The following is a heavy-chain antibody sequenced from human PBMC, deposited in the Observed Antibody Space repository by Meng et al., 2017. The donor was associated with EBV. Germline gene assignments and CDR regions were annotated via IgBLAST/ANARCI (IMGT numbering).Heavy chain of an antibody. J-gene: IGHJ4*02. CDR2: FLPRLGAP. CDR3: ASESGRGYTPDY. CDR1: GGPFRYYA. V-gene: IGHV1-69*01. D-gene: IGHD3-10*01. Sequence: VQLGQAAAGVKKTGSSVKVSCKTSGGPFRYYAISWVRQAPGQGLEWLGGFLPRLGAPNYAQKFHGRVKITADESTSTHYMDLSSLRSEDTAIYYCASESGRGYTPDYWGQGTLVTVSS.